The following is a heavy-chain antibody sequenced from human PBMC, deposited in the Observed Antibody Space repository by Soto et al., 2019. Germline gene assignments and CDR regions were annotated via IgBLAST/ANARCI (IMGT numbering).Heavy chain of an antibody. CDR2: ISSSSSTI. CDR1: GFTFSSYS. D-gene: IGHD3-10*01. V-gene: IGHV3-48*01. J-gene: IGHJ5*02. Sequence: EVQLVESGGGLVQPGGSLRLSCAASGFTFSSYSMNWVRQAPGKGLEWVSYISSSSSTIYYADSVKGRFTISRDNAKNSLDPQMNRLRAEDTAVNYCASHPERRAEIGWFAPWGQGTRVTVSS. CDR3: ASHPERRAEIGWFAP.